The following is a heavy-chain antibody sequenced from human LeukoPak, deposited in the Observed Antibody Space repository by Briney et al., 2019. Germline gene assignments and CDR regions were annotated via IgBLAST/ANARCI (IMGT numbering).Heavy chain of an antibody. D-gene: IGHD3-22*01. J-gene: IGHJ4*02. V-gene: IGHV3-23*01. CDR3: AKGPQLYSGYHPDY. CDR1: GFTFSNNA. Sequence: GGSLRLSCAASGFTFSNNAITWVRQAPGKGLEWVSTITGSDDSTYYADSVKGRFTISRDYSKNTVFLQLNNLRAEDTAMYYCAKGPQLYSGYHPDYWGQGTLVTVSS. CDR2: ITGSDDST.